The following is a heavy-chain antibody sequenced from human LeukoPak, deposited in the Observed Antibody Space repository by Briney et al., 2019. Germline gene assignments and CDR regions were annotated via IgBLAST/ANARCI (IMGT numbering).Heavy chain of an antibody. CDR1: GGSFSGYY. CDR2: INHSGST. D-gene: IGHD1-14*01. J-gene: IGHJ5*02. V-gene: IGHV4-34*01. Sequence: KASETLSLTCAVYGGSFSGYYWSWIRQPPGKGLEWIGEINHSGSTNYNPSLKSRVTISADTSKNQFSLKLSSVTAADTAVYYCASSGGPQPRGRRRNWFDPWGQGTLVTVSS. CDR3: ASSGGPQPRGRRRNWFDP.